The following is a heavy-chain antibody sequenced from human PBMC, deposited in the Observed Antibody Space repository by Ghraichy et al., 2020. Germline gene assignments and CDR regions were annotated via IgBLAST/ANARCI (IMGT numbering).Heavy chain of an antibody. CDR3: ARDLGSGWYFDY. V-gene: IGHV3-7*01. CDR1: GFIFSGYW. D-gene: IGHD6-19*01. CDR2: IKKDGSEK. Sequence: GESLNISCAASGFIFSGYWMSWVRQAPGKGLEWVANIKKDGSEKYYVDSVKGRFTISRDNAKNSLYLQMNSLRAEATAVYYCARDLGSGWYFDYWGQGTLVTVSS. J-gene: IGHJ4*02.